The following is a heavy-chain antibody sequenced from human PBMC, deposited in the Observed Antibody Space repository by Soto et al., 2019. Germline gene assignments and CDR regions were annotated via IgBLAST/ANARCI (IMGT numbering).Heavy chain of an antibody. J-gene: IGHJ6*02. CDR3: ARAGYDSSGYYFYAMDV. CDR1: GFILSGYD. D-gene: IGHD3-22*01. V-gene: IGHV3-13*05. Sequence: EEQLVESGGGLVQPGGSLRLSCVASGFILSGYDMHWVRQATGEGLEWFSAIGTAGDPYYSGSVKGRFTISRGNAENSVYLQMNSLRAGDTAVYYCARAGYDSSGYYFYAMDVWGPGTTVTVSS. CDR2: IGTAGDP.